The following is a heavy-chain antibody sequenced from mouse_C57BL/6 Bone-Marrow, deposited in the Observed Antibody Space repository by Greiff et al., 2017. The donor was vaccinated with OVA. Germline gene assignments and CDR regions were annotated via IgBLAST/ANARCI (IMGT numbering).Heavy chain of an antibody. J-gene: IGHJ3*01. CDR3: ARKTTVVEN. D-gene: IGHD1-1*01. CDR1: GYAFSSSW. CDR2: IYPGDGDT. V-gene: IGHV1-82*01. Sequence: VQLQQSGPELVKPGASVKISCKASGYAFSSSWMNWVKQRPGKGLEWIGRIYPGDGDTNYNGKFKGKATLTADKSSSTAYMQLSSLTSEDSAVYFCARKTTVVENWGQGTLVTVSA.